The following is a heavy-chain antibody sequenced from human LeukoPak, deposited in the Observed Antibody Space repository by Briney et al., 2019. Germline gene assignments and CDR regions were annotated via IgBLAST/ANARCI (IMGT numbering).Heavy chain of an antibody. CDR1: GYTFTSYY. J-gene: IGHJ4*02. Sequence: ASVKVSCRASGYTFTSYYMHWVRQAPGQGLEWMGIINPSGGSTSYAQKFQGRVTMTRDTSTSTVYMELSSLRSEDTAVYYCVRGVDYYDSSGYYYPFDYWGQGTLVTVSS. CDR3: VRGVDYYDSSGYYYPFDY. CDR2: INPSGGST. D-gene: IGHD3-22*01. V-gene: IGHV1-46*01.